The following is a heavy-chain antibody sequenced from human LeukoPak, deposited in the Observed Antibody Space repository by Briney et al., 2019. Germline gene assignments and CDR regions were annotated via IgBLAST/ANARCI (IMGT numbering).Heavy chain of an antibody. CDR3: ARVYSSSWYEGYYYYMDV. Sequence: GGSLRLSCAASGFNFGSYSMNWVRLAPGKGLEWLSYISSGGTTIYYADSVKGRFTISRDNAKNSLYLQMNSLRDEDTAVYYCARVYSSSWYEGYYYYMDVWGKGTTVTVSS. V-gene: IGHV3-48*02. J-gene: IGHJ6*03. CDR1: GFNFGSYS. CDR2: ISSGGTTI. D-gene: IGHD6-13*01.